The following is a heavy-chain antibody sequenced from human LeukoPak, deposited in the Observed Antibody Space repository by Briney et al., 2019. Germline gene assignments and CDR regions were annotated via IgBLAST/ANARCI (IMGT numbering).Heavy chain of an antibody. CDR3: ARESVRGVDTTMVHYFDY. CDR2: YYSGNT. Sequence: YYSGNTNYNPSLKSRVTISVDTSNNQFSLKLSSVTAADTAVYFCARESVRGVDTTMVHYFDYWGQGILVTVSS. J-gene: IGHJ4*02. V-gene: IGHV4-59*01. D-gene: IGHD5-18*01.